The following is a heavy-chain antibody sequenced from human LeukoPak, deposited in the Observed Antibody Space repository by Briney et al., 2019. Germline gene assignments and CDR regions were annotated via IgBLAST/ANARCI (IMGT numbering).Heavy chain of an antibody. J-gene: IGHJ4*02. V-gene: IGHV4-39*01. Sequence: SETLSLTCTVSGGSISSSSYYWGWIRQPPGKGLEWIGSIYYSGSTYYNPSLKSRVTISVDTSKNQLSLKLSSVTAADTAVYYCARRPYYYRSRSFYFDYWGQGTLVTVSS. CDR2: IYYSGST. CDR3: ARRPYYYRSRSFYFDY. D-gene: IGHD3-10*01. CDR1: GGSISSSSYY.